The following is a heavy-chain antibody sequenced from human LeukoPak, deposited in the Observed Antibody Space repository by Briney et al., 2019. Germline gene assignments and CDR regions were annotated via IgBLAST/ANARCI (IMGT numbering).Heavy chain of an antibody. CDR2: VSGSGGST. D-gene: IGHD6-13*01. CDR3: AKTSRGSWWTFGY. J-gene: IGHJ4*02. V-gene: IGHV3-23*01. CDR1: GFTVSSNY. Sequence: GGSLRLSCAASGFTVSSNYMSWVRQAPGKGLEWVSAVSGSGGSTYYADSVKGRITISRDNSENTLYLQVNSLRAEDTAVYYCAKTSRGSWWTFGYWGQGTLVTVSS.